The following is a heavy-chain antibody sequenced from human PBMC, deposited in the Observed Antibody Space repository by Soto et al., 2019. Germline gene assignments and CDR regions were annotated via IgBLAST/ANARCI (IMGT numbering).Heavy chain of an antibody. CDR2: VKQDGSDK. CDR3: ARGGGNFDQ. CDR1: GFTFSGFW. Sequence: EVQLVESGGGLVQPGGSLRLTCAASGFTFSGFWMSWVRQAPGKGLEWVANVKQDGSDKYYVDSVKGRFTISRDNAKNSLYLQRNSLRGEDTAVYYCARGGGNFDQWGQGTLVTVSS. J-gene: IGHJ4*02. V-gene: IGHV3-7*04. D-gene: IGHD3-16*01.